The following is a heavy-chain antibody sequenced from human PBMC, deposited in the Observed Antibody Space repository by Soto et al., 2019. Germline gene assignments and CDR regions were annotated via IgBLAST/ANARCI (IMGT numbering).Heavy chain of an antibody. Sequence: LRLSCEGSGFTFSYAYMSWVRQAPGKGLEWVGRIKSKTDGATRDYAAPVKGRFTISRDDSKNTLYLQMSSLKTEDTAVYYCTGWNFDFWGQGXLVTVSS. D-gene: IGHD2-15*01. CDR2: IKSKTDGATR. CDR3: TGWNFDF. J-gene: IGHJ4*02. V-gene: IGHV3-15*01. CDR1: GFTFSYAY.